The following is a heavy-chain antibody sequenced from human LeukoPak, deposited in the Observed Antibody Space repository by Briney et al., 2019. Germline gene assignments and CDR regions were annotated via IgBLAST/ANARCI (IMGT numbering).Heavy chain of an antibody. D-gene: IGHD3-16*01. CDR2: ISSSGSTI. V-gene: IGHV3-11*01. CDR3: ARGDNNDSKWFDP. Sequence: GGSLRLSCAASGFTFSDYYMSWIRQAPGKGLEWVSYISSSGSTIYYADSVKGRFTISRDNAKNSLYLQMNRLRAEDTAVYYCARGDNNDSKWFDPWGQGTLVTVSS. J-gene: IGHJ5*02. CDR1: GFTFSDYY.